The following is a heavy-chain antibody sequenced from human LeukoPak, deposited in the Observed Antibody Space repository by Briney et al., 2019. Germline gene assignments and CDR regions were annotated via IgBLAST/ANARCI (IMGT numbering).Heavy chain of an antibody. J-gene: IGHJ4*02. CDR2: IYYSGTT. Sequence: PSETLSLTCTVSGDSISRTNFYWGWSRQPRGKGLEWIGRIYYSGTTNYNPSRKSRVTKSVNTSKKQFSLKLRSVTAADTAVYYCARLPRYDFWSWGQGTLVTVSS. CDR3: ARLPRYDFWS. D-gene: IGHD3-3*01. CDR1: GDSISRTNFY. V-gene: IGHV4-39*01.